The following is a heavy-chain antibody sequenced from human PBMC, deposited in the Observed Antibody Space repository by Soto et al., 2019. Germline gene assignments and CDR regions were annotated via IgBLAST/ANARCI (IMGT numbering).Heavy chain of an antibody. V-gene: IGHV1-69*01. CDR2: IIPIFGTA. CDR1: GGTFSSYA. J-gene: IGHJ6*02. CDR3: ARDAGYYYGSRSYYTPDYYYYGMDV. Sequence: QVQLVQSGAEVKKPGSSVKVSCKASGGTFSSYAISWVRQAPGQGLEWMGGIIPIFGTANYAQKFQGRVTITADESTSTAYMELSSLRSEDTAVYYCARDAGYYYGSRSYYTPDYYYYGMDVWGQGTTVTVSS. D-gene: IGHD3-10*01.